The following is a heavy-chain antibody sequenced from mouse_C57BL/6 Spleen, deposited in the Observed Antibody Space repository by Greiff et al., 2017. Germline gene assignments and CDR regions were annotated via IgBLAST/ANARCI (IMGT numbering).Heavy chain of an antibody. J-gene: IGHJ3*01. V-gene: IGHV1-9*01. D-gene: IGHD2-4*01. CDR1: GYTFTGYW. CDR2: ILPGSGST. Sequence: QVQLKQSGAELMKPGASVKLSCKATGYTFTGYWIEWVKQRPGHGLEWIGEILPGSGSTNYNEKFKGKATFTADTSSNTADMQLSSLTTEDSAIYYCARMRDDYDGFAYWGQGTLVTVSA. CDR3: ARMRDDYDGFAY.